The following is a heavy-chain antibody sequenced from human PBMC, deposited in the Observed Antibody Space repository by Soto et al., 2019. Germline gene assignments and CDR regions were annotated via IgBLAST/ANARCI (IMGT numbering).Heavy chain of an antibody. J-gene: IGHJ3*02. CDR3: AREGGSGFGAFDI. CDR2: IHYSGTT. CDR1: GGSISSGDYY. V-gene: IGHV4-30-4*01. D-gene: IGHD3-10*01. Sequence: KPSETLSLTCTVSGGSISSGDYYWSWIRQPPGKGLEWIGYIHYSGTTYYNPSLKTRVTVSVDTSKNQFSLKLSSVTAADTAVYDCAREGGSGFGAFDIWGQGTKVTVSS.